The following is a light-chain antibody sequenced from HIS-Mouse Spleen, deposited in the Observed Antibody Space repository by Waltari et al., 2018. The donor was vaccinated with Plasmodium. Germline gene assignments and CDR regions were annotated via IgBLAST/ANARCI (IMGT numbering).Light chain of an antibody. CDR3: QAWDSSTWV. V-gene: IGLV3-1*01. J-gene: IGLJ3*02. Sequence: SYELTQPPSASVSPGQPASITCSGDHLGDKYACWYQQKPGQSPVLGIFQDSKRPSGIPERFSGSNSGNTATLTISGTQAMDEADYYCQAWDSSTWVFGGGTKLTVL. CDR2: QDS. CDR1: HLGDKY.